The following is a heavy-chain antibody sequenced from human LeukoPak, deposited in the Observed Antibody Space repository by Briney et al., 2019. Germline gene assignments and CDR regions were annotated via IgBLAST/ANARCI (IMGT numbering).Heavy chain of an antibody. Sequence: PGGSLRLSCAASGFTFSSYEMNWVRQAPGKGLEWVSVIYSGGTTYYADSVKGRFTISRDNFKNTLYLQMNSLGVEDTAVYYCARELHLGQGTLVTVSS. D-gene: IGHD1-26*01. CDR1: GFTFSSYE. V-gene: IGHV3-66*02. CDR2: IYSGGTT. J-gene: IGHJ4*02. CDR3: ARELH.